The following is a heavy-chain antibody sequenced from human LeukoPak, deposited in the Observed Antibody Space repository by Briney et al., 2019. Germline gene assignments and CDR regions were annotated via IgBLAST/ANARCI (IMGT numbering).Heavy chain of an antibody. V-gene: IGHV3-30-3*01. Sequence: GRSLRLSCAASGFTFSSYAMHWVRQAPGKGLEWVAVISYDGSNKYYADSVKGRFTISRDNSKNTLYLQMNSLRAEDTAVYYCARNYYDSSGYYYSLGYWGQGTLATVSS. CDR2: ISYDGSNK. CDR3: ARNYYDSSGYYYSLGY. CDR1: GFTFSSYA. D-gene: IGHD3-22*01. J-gene: IGHJ4*02.